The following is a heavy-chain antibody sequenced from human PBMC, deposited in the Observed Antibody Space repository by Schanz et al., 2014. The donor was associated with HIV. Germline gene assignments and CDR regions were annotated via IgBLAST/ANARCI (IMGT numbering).Heavy chain of an antibody. J-gene: IGHJ6*02. D-gene: IGHD3-22*01. CDR3: ARGEGYYYDSSGFPLASGMDV. CDR2: IYYSGST. V-gene: IGHV4-30-4*01. CDR1: GGSISSGDYY. Sequence: QVQLQESGPGLVKPSQTLSLTCTVSGGSISSGDYYWSWIRQPPGKGLEWIGYIYYSGSTYYNPSLKSRVTISVDTSKNQFSLKLSSATVADTAVYYCARGEGYYYDSSGFPLASGMDVWGQGTTVTVSS.